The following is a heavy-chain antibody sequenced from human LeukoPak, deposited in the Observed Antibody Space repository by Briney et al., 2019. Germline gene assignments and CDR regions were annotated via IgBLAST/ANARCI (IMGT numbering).Heavy chain of an antibody. CDR1: GLTFDDYG. D-gene: IGHD2-21*02. Sequence: GGSLRLSCAASGLTFDDYGMSWVRQAPGKGLEWVSGFNWNGDGTAYADSVKGRFTISRDNAKNSLFLQMNSLRVEDTAVYYCVRDPRLYCGGDSFLYYFDSWGQGTLVTVSS. J-gene: IGHJ4*02. V-gene: IGHV3-20*04. CDR3: VRDPRLYCGGDSFLYYFDS. CDR2: FNWNGDGT.